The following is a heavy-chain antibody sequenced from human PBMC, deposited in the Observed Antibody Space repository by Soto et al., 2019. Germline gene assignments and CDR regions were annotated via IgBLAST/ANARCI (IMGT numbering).Heavy chain of an antibody. CDR3: ATEMGATQGPFDN. J-gene: IGHJ4*02. Sequence: ASVKVSCKASGYTFTGYYIHWVRQSPVQGLEWMGWINPNSGGTNYAQKFQGRVTMTRDTSISTAYMELSRLRVEDTAVYYCATEMGATQGPFDNWGQGTLVTV. D-gene: IGHD1-26*01. CDR2: INPNSGGT. V-gene: IGHV1-2*02. CDR1: GYTFTGYY.